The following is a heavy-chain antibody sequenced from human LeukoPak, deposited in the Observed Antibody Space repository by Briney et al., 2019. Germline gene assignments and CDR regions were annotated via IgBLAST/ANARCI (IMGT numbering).Heavy chain of an antibody. CDR3: AKDYDDVWGSLDY. D-gene: IGHD3-16*01. V-gene: IGHV3-23*01. CDR1: GFTFTNYA. CDR2: IRISGGST. Sequence: GGSLRLSCAASGFTFTNYARSWVGQAPGKGLEWVAAIRISGGSTYYAGSVKGRFTISRDNSKNTLYLQMNSLTAEDTAIYYCAKDYDDVWGSLDYWGQGTLVTVSS. J-gene: IGHJ4*02.